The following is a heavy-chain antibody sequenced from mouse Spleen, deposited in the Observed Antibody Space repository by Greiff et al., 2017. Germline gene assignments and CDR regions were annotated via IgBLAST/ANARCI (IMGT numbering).Heavy chain of an antibody. Sequence: VKVVESGPGLVQPSQRLSITCTVSGFSLTSYGVHWVRQSPGKGLEWLGVIWSGGSTDYNAAFISRLSISKDNSKSQVFFKMNSLQADDTAIYYCARKRGDYGYFDYWGQGTTLTVSS. CDR1: GFSLTSYG. J-gene: IGHJ2*01. D-gene: IGHD2-4*01. V-gene: IGHV2-2*01. CDR3: ARKRGDYGYFDY. CDR2: IWSGGST.